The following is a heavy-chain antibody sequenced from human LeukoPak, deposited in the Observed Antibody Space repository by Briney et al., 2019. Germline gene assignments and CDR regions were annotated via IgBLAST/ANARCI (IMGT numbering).Heavy chain of an antibody. D-gene: IGHD3-10*01. CDR3: AKRPTFGELLYYFDY. J-gene: IGHJ4*02. CDR2: ISGSGGST. V-gene: IGHV3-23*01. Sequence: GGSLRLSCAASGFTFSSYAMSWVRQAPGKGLKWVSAISGSGGSTYYADSVKGRFTISRDNSKNTLYLQMNSLRAEDTAIYYCAKRPTFGELLYYFDYWGQGTLVTVSS. CDR1: GFTFSSYA.